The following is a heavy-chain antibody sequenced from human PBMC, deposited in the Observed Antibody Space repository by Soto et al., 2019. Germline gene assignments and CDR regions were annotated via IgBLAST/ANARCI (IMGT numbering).Heavy chain of an antibody. J-gene: IGHJ4*02. D-gene: IGHD4-17*01. CDR3: ATYRQTTVTSEF. CDR2: IGDNGVSK. Sequence: EVQLLESGGGLVQPGGSLTLSCAASGFTFSSCAMSWVRQAPGKGLEWVSAIGDNGVSKYYADSVKGRFTISRDNSKNKLHLQMISLRADDTAVYYCATYRQTTVTSEFWGQGALVTVSS. V-gene: IGHV3-23*01. CDR1: GFTFSSCA.